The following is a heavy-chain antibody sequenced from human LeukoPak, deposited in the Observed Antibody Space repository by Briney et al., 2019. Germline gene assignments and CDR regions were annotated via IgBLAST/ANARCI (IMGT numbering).Heavy chain of an antibody. D-gene: IGHD6-19*01. CDR2: IYYSGST. V-gene: IGHV4-59*01. CDR3: ARAIAVAGLYFDY. Sequence: PSQTLSLTCTVSGGSISSYYWSWIRQPPGKGLEWIGYIYYSGSTNYNPSLKSRVTISVDTSKNQFSLKLSSVTAADTAVYYCARAIAVAGLYFDYWGQGTLVTVSS. J-gene: IGHJ4*02. CDR1: GGSISSYY.